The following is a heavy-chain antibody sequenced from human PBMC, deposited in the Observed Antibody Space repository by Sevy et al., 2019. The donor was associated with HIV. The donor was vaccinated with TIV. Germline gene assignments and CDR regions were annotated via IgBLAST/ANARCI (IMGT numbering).Heavy chain of an antibody. D-gene: IGHD3-22*01. CDR3: VRDANYDSESSGYPFDD. J-gene: IGHJ4*02. V-gene: IGHV1-18*01. CDR1: GYTFDTYR. Sequence: ASVKVSCKTSGYTFDTYRISWVRQVPGQGPQWMGWISGNDGSTREAQIFQDRVTMTTDRTTSTAYMEVRRLRSDDTAVYYCVRDANYDSESSGYPFDDWGQGTLVTVSS. CDR2: ISGNDGST.